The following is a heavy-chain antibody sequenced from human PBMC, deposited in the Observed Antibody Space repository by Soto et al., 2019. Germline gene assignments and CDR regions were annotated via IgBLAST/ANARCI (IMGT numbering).Heavy chain of an antibody. J-gene: IGHJ6*03. Sequence: GGSLRLSCAASGFTFSSYAMSWVRQAPGKGLEWVSAISGSGGSTYYADSVKGRFTISRDNSKNTLYLQMNSLRAEDTAVYYCAQGGAYRGLSYYYMDVWGKGTTVTVSS. CDR1: GFTFSSYA. CDR3: AQGGAYRGLSYYYMDV. D-gene: IGHD2-21*01. CDR2: ISGSGGST. V-gene: IGHV3-23*01.